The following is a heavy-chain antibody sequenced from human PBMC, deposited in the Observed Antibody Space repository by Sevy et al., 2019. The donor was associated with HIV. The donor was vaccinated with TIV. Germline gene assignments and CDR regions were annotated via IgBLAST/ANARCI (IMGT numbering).Heavy chain of an antibody. D-gene: IGHD3-16*01. Sequence: ASVKVSCKASGYTFNDYNIHWVRQAPGQGPEWLGWISPSGGGTNIALRFQGRDTMTRDTSITTAYMELSRLRSDDTAVYYCARGLGDCLNSWGQGSLVTVSS. CDR1: GYTFNDYN. CDR3: ARGLGDCLNS. V-gene: IGHV1-2*02. J-gene: IGHJ4*02. CDR2: ISPSGGGT.